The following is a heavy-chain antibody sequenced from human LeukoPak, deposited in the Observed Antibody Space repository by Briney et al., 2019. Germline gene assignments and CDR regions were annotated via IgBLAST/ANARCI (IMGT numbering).Heavy chain of an antibody. J-gene: IGHJ4*02. D-gene: IGHD3-22*01. V-gene: IGHV4-39*01. Sequence: SETLSLTCTVSGGSIISRSYYWGWIRQPPGKGLEWIGSIYYSGSTYYNPSLKSRVTISVDTSKHQFSLKLSSVTAADTAVYYCARLDYSDIYFDYWDQGALVTVSS. CDR2: IYYSGST. CDR3: ARLDYSDIYFDY. CDR1: GGSIISRSYY.